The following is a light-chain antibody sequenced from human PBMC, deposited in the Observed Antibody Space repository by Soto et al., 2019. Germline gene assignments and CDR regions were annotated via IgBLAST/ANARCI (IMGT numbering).Light chain of an antibody. CDR1: QSVSSY. V-gene: IGKV3-11*01. CDR3: QQRSNWPPWT. Sequence: ELVLTQSPATLSLSPGERATLSCRASQSVSSYLAWYQQKPVQAPRLLIYDASNRSTGIPARFSGSGSETDFTLPISSIAPQDFAVYYCQQRSNWPPWTFGKGTKVESK. CDR2: DAS. J-gene: IGKJ1*01.